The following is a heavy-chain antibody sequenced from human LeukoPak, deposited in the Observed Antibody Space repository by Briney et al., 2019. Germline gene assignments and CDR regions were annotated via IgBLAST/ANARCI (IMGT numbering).Heavy chain of an antibody. CDR2: MTPNSGNT. Sequence: VASVRVSCKASGYTFTSHDINWVRQATGQGPEWMGWMTPNSGNTGYAQKFQGRVTMTRNTSISTAFMELRSLRSDDTAVYYCARENYYDGSGSPSASAPVDHWGQGTLVTVSS. CDR3: ARENYYDGSGSPSASAPVDH. D-gene: IGHD3-22*01. V-gene: IGHV1-8*01. J-gene: IGHJ4*02. CDR1: GYTFTSHD.